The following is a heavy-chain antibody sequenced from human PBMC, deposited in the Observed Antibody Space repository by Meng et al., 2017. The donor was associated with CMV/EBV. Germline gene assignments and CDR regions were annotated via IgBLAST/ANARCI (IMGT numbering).Heavy chain of an antibody. CDR3: ARDLGTYDFWSGYLPNFDY. D-gene: IGHD3-3*01. CDR1: GYTFTSYG. J-gene: IGHJ4*02. V-gene: IGHV1-18*01. CDR2: ISAYNGNT. Sequence: ASVKVSCKASGYTFTSYGIGWVRQAPGQGLEWMGWISAYNGNTNYAQKLQGRVTMTTDTSTSTAYMELRSLRSDDTAVYYCARDLGTYDFWSGYLPNFDYWGQGTLVTVS.